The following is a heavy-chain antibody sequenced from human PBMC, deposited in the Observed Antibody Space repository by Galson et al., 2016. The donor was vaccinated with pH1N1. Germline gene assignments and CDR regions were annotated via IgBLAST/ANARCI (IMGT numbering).Heavy chain of an antibody. Sequence: QSGAEVKEPGESLTISCKGSASSFTSYWISWVRQMPGKGLEWMGRINPRDSYTDYSPSFQGHVTISTDESISTAYLKWSTLKASDTARYYFATAPSPDYWGQGTLVIVSS. CDR1: ASSFTSYW. D-gene: IGHD2-2*01. J-gene: IGHJ4*02. V-gene: IGHV5-10-1*01. CDR3: ATAPSPDY. CDR2: INPRDSYT.